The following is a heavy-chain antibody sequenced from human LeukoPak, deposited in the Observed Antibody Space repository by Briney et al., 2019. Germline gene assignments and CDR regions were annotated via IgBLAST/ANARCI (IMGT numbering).Heavy chain of an antibody. Sequence: ASVKVSCKASGGTFSSYAISWVRQAPGQGLEWMGGIIPIFGTANYAQKFQGRVTITAGESTSTAYMELSSLRSEGTAVYYCASRMTTVKTFIFDYWGQGTLVTVSS. V-gene: IGHV1-69*13. J-gene: IGHJ4*02. D-gene: IGHD4-17*01. CDR3: ASRMTTVKTFIFDY. CDR1: GGTFSSYA. CDR2: IIPIFGTA.